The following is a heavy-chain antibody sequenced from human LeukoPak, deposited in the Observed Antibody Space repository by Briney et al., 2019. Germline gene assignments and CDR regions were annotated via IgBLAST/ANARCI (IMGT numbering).Heavy chain of an antibody. CDR2: ISWNSGSI. CDR3: AKGENYDSSGYYYFDY. V-gene: IGHV3-9*03. D-gene: IGHD3-22*01. J-gene: IGHJ4*02. CDR1: GFTFDDYA. Sequence: PGGSLRLSCAASGFTFDDYAMHWVRHAPGKGLEWVSGISWNSGSIGYADSVKGRFTISRDNAKNSLYLQMNSLRAEDMAFYYCAKGENYDSSGYYYFDYWGQGTLVTVSS.